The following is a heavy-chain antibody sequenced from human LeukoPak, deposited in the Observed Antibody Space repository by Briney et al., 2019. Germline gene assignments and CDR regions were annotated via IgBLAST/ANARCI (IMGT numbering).Heavy chain of an antibody. D-gene: IGHD4-17*01. CDR3: ARGLGRPYGDYGGSAFDI. CDR1: GFTLSSYE. J-gene: IGHJ3*02. Sequence: PGGSLRLSCAASGFTLSSYEMSWIRQAPGKGLEWVSSIDYSGGSTHYADSVKGRFTISRDNSKNTLNLQMNSLRAEDTAVYYCARGLGRPYGDYGGSAFDIWGQGTMVTVSS. CDR2: IDYSGGST. V-gene: IGHV3-23*01.